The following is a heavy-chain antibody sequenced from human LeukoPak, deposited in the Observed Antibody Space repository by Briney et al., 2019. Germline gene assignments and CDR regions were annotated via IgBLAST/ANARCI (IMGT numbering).Heavy chain of an antibody. CDR1: GGSFSGYY. CDR2: INHSGST. D-gene: IGHD1-26*01. V-gene: IGHV4-34*01. Sequence: PSETLSLTCAVYGGSFSGYYWSWIRQPPGKGLEWIGEINHSGSTNYNPSLKSRVTISVDTSKNQFSLKLSSVTAADTAVYYCAREKIVGAAAQFDYWGQGTLVTVSS. CDR3: AREKIVGAAAQFDY. J-gene: IGHJ4*02.